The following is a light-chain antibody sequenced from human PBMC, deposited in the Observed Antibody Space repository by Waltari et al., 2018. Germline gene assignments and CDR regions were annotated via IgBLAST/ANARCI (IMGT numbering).Light chain of an antibody. Sequence: EIVMTQTPLSLSVTPGQPASIPSESGQSRLLSDGKNHLFWHLQKPGQSPQLLMFEVSRRGSGVPDRFSGSGSGTTFTLKISRVEAEDVGVYYCMQGIHFPYTFGQGTKLEIK. V-gene: IGKV2-29*02. CDR1: QSRLLSDGKNH. J-gene: IGKJ2*01. CDR2: EVS. CDR3: MQGIHFPYT.